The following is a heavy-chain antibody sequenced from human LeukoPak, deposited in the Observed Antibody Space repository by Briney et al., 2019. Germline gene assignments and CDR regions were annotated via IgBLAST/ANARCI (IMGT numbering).Heavy chain of an antibody. D-gene: IGHD3-3*01. Sequence: SETLSLTCTVSGGSVNSSGYSWGWIRQPPGKGLEWIGSVYYSGSTYYNTSLKSRVTLSVDTSKNQFSLRLSSVTAADTAVYYCATVDFWSGYYRVRGFDYWGQGILVTVSS. CDR1: GGSVNSSGYS. V-gene: IGHV4-39*07. J-gene: IGHJ4*02. CDR2: VYYSGST. CDR3: ATVDFWSGYYRVRGFDY.